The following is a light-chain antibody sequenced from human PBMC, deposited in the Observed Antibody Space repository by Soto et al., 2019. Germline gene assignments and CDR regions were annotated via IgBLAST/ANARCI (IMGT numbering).Light chain of an antibody. CDR3: SLYADSYNVV. CDR1: SSDVGGYNF. V-gene: IGLV2-8*01. CDR2: EVN. J-gene: IGLJ2*01. Sequence: QSVLTQPPSASGSPGQSVTISCTGTSSDVGGYNFVSWYQQHPGKAPKLMIYEVNKRPSGVPDRFSGSKSGNTASLTVSGLQAEDEADYYCSLYADSYNVVFGGGTKLTVL.